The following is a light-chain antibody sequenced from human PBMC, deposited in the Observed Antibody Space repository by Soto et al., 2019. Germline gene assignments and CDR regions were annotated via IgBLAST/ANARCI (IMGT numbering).Light chain of an antibody. CDR1: KLVGTS. CDR2: WAS. Sequence: IVMTQSPDTLSLSPGATASLSCGASKLVGTSMAWYHQKPGQPPKLLIYWASTRESGVPDRFSGSGSGTDFTLTISSLQAEDVAVYYCQQYYSTPQTVGQGTKVDIK. V-gene: IGKV4-1*01. J-gene: IGKJ1*01. CDR3: QQYYSTPQT.